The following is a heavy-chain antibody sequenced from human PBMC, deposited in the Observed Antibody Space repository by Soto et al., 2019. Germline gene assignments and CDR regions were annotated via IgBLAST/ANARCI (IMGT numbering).Heavy chain of an antibody. CDR3: ARVPDR. V-gene: IGHV4-30-2*01. J-gene: IGHJ5*02. D-gene: IGHD2-2*01. CDR1: GGSISSGGYS. CDR2: IYHSGST. Sequence: SETLSLTCAVSGGSISSGGYSWSWIRQPPGKGLEWIGYIYHSGSTYYNPSLKSRVTISVDRSKNQFPLKLSSVTAADTAVYYCARVPDRWGQGTLVTVPS.